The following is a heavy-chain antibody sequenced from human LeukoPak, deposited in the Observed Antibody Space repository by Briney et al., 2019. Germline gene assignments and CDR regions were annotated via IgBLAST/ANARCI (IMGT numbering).Heavy chain of an antibody. D-gene: IGHD3-3*01. Sequence: AGSLRLSCAASGFTFSSYAMSWDRQAPGKGLEWVSAISGSGGSTYYADSVKGRFTISRDNSKNTLYLQMNSLRAEDKAVYYCAKDRTTIFGVVNPRFDPWGQGTLVTVSS. J-gene: IGHJ5*02. V-gene: IGHV3-23*01. CDR3: AKDRTTIFGVVNPRFDP. CDR2: ISGSGGST. CDR1: GFTFSSYA.